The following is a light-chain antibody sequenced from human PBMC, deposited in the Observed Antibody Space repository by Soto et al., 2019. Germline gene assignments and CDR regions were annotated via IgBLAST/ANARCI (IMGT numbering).Light chain of an antibody. CDR1: SSDVGGYNY. CDR3: SSYAGNNVV. CDR2: AVS. J-gene: IGLJ2*01. Sequence: QSVLTQPPSASGSPGQSVTISCTGTSSDVGGYNYVSWYQQHPGKAPKLMIYAVSKRPSGVPDRFSGSKSGNTASLTVSGIQAEDEADYYCSSYAGNNVVFGGGTKLTVL. V-gene: IGLV2-8*01.